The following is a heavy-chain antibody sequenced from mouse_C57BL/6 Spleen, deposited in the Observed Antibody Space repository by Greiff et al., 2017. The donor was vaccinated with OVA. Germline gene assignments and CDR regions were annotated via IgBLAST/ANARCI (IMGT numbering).Heavy chain of an antibody. V-gene: IGHV1-69*01. CDR2: IDPSDSYT. CDR1: GYTFTSYW. CDR3: ARKETTVVAPHFDY. D-gene: IGHD1-1*01. J-gene: IGHJ2*01. Sequence: VQLQQPGAELVMPGASVKLSCKASGYTFTSYWMHWVKQRPGQGLEWIGEIDPSDSYTNYNQKFKGKSTLTVDKSSSTAYMQLSSLTSEDSAVYYCARKETTVVAPHFDYWGQGTTLTVSS.